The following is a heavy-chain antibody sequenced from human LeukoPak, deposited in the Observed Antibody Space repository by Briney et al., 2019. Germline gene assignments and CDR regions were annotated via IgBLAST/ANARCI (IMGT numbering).Heavy chain of an antibody. CDR3: AKSRWFGDFQHFDY. V-gene: IGHV4-59*08. Sequence: SETLSLTCTVSGGSISSYYWSWIRQPPGKGLEWIGYIYYSGSTNYNPSLKSRVTISVDTSKNQFSLKLSSVTAADTAVYYCAKSRWFGDFQHFDYWGQGTLVTVSS. J-gene: IGHJ4*02. CDR1: GGSISSYY. D-gene: IGHD3-10*01. CDR2: IYYSGST.